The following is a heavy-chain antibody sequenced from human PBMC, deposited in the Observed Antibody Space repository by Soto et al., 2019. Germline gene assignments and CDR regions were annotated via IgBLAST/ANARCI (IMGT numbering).Heavy chain of an antibody. CDR1: GFPVSSNY. Sequence: GGSLSLSCAASGFPVSSNYMSWVRQAPGKGLDWVSLISSGISTHYADSVKGRFTVSRDNSKNTLYLQMNSLRAEDTAVYNCAKEPVGPDWYFDLWGRGTLVTVSS. J-gene: IGHJ2*01. CDR3: AKEPVGPDWYFDL. CDR2: ISSGIST. V-gene: IGHV3-53*01.